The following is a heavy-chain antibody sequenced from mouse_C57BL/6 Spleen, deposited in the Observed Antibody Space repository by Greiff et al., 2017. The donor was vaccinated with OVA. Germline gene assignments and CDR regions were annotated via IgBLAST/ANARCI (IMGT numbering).Heavy chain of an antibody. D-gene: IGHD1-1*01. J-gene: IGHJ3*01. CDR2: ISYDGSN. CDR1: GYSITGGYY. CDR3: ARRGITTGGFAY. V-gene: IGHV3-6*01. Sequence: ESGPGLVKPSQSLSLTCSVTGYSITGGYYWNWIRQFPGNKLEWMGYISYDGSNNYNPALKNRSSITRDTSKNQFFLKLNSVTTEDTATYYCARRGITTGGFAYWGQGTLVTVSA.